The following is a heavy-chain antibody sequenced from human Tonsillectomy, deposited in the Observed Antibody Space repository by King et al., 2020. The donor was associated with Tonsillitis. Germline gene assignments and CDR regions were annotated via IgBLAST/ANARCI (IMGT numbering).Heavy chain of an antibody. CDR3: AREFQSSRPLDY. CDR1: GGSISSYY. J-gene: IGHJ4*02. Sequence: VQLQESGPGLVKPSETLSLTCTVSGGSISSYYWSWIRQPAGKGLEWIGRIYTRGSTNYNLPLKSRVTMSVDTSKNQFSLKLSSVTAADTAVYYCAREFQSSRPLDYWGQGTLVTVSS. D-gene: IGHD6-13*01. CDR2: IYTRGST. V-gene: IGHV4-4*07.